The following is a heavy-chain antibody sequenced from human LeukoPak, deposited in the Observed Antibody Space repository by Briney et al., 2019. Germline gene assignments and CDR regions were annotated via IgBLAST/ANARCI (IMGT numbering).Heavy chain of an antibody. J-gene: IGHJ6*02. V-gene: IGHV3-13*01. CDR1: GFTLSDYD. CDR2: IGAAGDT. Sequence: GGSLRLSCVASGFTLSDYDMHWVRRGTGKGLEWVSAIGAAGDTYYQGSVKGRFTISRDEAKNFLYLQMNSLRVEDTAVYYCTRDRHGMAVWGQGTTVTVSS. CDR3: TRDRHGMAV.